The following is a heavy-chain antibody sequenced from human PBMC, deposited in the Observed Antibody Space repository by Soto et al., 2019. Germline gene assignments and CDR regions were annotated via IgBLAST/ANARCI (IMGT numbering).Heavy chain of an antibody. J-gene: IGHJ6*03. CDR3: ARDRGVAPPVAGNTHYYYYMDV. V-gene: IGHV1-18*01. D-gene: IGHD6-19*01. CDR1: GYSFTNYG. Sequence: QDRLVQSGVEVKKPGASVRVSCKASGYSFTNYGITWVRQVPGQGFEWMGWISAYNGNTNYAQKFQGRVTLTTDAAKSTAYLELRSLRSDDTAVYYCARDRGVAPPVAGNTHYYYYMDVWGKGTTVTVSS. CDR2: ISAYNGNT.